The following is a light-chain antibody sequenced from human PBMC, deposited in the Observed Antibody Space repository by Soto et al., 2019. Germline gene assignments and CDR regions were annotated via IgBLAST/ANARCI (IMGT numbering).Light chain of an antibody. J-gene: IGLJ1*01. CDR1: SSDVGGYNF. CDR2: EIS. Sequence: QSDLTQPASVSGSPGQSITISCTGTSSDVGGYNFVSWYQQYPGKAPKLMIFEISNRPSEVSNRFSGSKSGNTASLTISGLQAEDEADYYCSSYTTSSTSVFGTGTKLTVL. CDR3: SSYTTSSTSV. V-gene: IGLV2-14*01.